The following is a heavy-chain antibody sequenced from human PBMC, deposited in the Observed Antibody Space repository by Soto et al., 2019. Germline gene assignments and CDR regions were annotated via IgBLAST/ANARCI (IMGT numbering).Heavy chain of an antibody. Sequence: EVQLVESGGGLVQPGGSLRLSCAASGFTSSRYWMHWVRQAPGKGLVWVSRLSSDGSHTDYADSVKGRFTISRDSAKDTLYLQMQSLRDEDTAVYYCARGASMGGQGTLVTVSS. V-gene: IGHV3-74*02. CDR2: LSSDGSHT. D-gene: IGHD3-16*01. J-gene: IGHJ4*02. CDR3: ARGASM. CDR1: GFTSSRYW.